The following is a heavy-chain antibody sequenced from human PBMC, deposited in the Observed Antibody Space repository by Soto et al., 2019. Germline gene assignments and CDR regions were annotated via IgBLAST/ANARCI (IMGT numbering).Heavy chain of an antibody. CDR2: IYYSGST. CDR1: GGSISSGGYY. Sequence: SETLSLTCTVSGGSISSGGYYWSWIRQHPGKGLEWIGYIYYSGSTYYNPSLKSRVTISVDTSKNQFSLKLSSVTAADTAVYSCAKSITARPFDYWGQGALVTIS. J-gene: IGHJ4*02. CDR3: AKSITARPFDY. D-gene: IGHD6-6*01. V-gene: IGHV4-31*03.